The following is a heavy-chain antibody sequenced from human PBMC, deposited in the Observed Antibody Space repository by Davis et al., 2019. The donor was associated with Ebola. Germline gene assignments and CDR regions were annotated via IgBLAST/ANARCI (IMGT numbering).Heavy chain of an antibody. J-gene: IGHJ3*02. Sequence: PSETLSLTCAVYGGSFSGYYWSWIRQPPGKGLEWIGEINHSGSTNYNPSLKSRVTISVDTSKNQFSLKLSSVTAADTAVYYCAKDAGERLSSGYYRYDAFDIWGQGTMVTVSS. D-gene: IGHD3-22*01. CDR2: INHSGST. CDR3: AKDAGERLSSGYYRYDAFDI. V-gene: IGHV4-34*01. CDR1: GGSFSGYY.